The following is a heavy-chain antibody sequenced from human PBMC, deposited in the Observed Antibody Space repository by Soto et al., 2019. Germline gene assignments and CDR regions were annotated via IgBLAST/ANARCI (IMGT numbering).Heavy chain of an antibody. J-gene: IGHJ4*02. D-gene: IGHD2-15*01. CDR3: ARGRYRSGGRCYFDY. CDR2: IVVGSGNT. CDR1: GFTFTSSA. V-gene: IGHV1-58*01. Sequence: SVKVSCKASGFTFTSSAVQWVRQARGRRLEWIGWIVVGSGNTNYAQKFQERVTITRDMSTSTAYMELNSLRAEDTAVYYCARGRYRSGGRCYFDYWGQGTPVTVSS.